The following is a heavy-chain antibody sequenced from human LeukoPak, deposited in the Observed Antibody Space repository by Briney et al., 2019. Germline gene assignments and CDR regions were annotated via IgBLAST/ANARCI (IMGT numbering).Heavy chain of an antibody. Sequence: GGSLRLSCAASTSTGLVWMDWVRKAPGKGLVWVARIKSDGTSANYADSVKGRFTISRDNAKNSLYLQMNSLRAEDTALYYCAKDRVAVAGTNYFDYWGQGTLVTVSS. J-gene: IGHJ4*02. V-gene: IGHV3-74*01. CDR2: IKSDGTSA. CDR3: AKDRVAVAGTNYFDY. CDR1: TSTGLVW. D-gene: IGHD6-19*01.